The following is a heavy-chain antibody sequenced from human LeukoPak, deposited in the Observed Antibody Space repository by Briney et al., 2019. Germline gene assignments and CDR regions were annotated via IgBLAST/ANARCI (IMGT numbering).Heavy chain of an antibody. CDR1: GFTFSSYA. J-gene: IGHJ4*02. CDR3: ATTPCSGGSCLTRTLDY. Sequence: GGSLRLSCAASGFTFSSYAMNWVRQAPGKGLEWLSYISGSGWTIYYADSVKGRFTISRDNGKNSLYLQMNSLRAEDTAVYYCATTPCSGGSCLTRTLDYWGQGTLVTVSS. CDR2: ISGSGWTI. V-gene: IGHV3-48*01. D-gene: IGHD2-15*01.